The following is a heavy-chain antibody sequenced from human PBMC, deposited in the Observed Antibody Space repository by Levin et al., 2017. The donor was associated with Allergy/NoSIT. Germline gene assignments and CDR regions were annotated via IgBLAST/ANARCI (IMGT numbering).Heavy chain of an antibody. CDR1: GGSFSGYY. V-gene: IGHV4-34*01. CDR2: INHSGST. Sequence: SETLSLTCAVYGGSFSGYYWSWIRQPPGKGLEWIGEINHSGSTNYNPSLKSRVTISVDTYKNQFSLKLSSVTAADTAVYYCARWDGYTDYWGQGTLVTVSS. J-gene: IGHJ4*02. CDR3: ARWDGYTDY. D-gene: IGHD5-24*01.